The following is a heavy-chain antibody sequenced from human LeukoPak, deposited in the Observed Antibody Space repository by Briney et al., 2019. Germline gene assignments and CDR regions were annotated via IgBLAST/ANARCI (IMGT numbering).Heavy chain of an antibody. CDR1: GFTFSNFA. J-gene: IGHJ4*02. Sequence: PGGSLRLSCAASGFTFSNFAMTWVRQAPGKGLEWVSLISTSGDATYYADSVKGRFTISRDNSKNSLYLQMNSLRAEDTAVYYCARGGGYGYGYFDYWGQGTLVTVSS. CDR3: ARGGGYGYGYFDY. D-gene: IGHD5-18*01. CDR2: ISTSGDAT. V-gene: IGHV3-23*01.